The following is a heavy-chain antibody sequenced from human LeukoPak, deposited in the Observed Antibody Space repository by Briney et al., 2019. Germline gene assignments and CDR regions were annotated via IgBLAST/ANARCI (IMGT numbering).Heavy chain of an antibody. J-gene: IGHJ5*02. CDR1: GFTFSSYG. Sequence: QPGRSLRLSCAASGFTFSSYGMHWVRQAPGKGLEWVAVISYDGSNKYYADSVKGRFTISRDNSKNTLYLQMNSLRAEDTAVYYCAKSIISSWWYNWFDPWGREPWSPSPQ. CDR3: AKSIISSWWYNWFDP. V-gene: IGHV3-30*18. CDR2: ISYDGSNK. D-gene: IGHD6-13*01.